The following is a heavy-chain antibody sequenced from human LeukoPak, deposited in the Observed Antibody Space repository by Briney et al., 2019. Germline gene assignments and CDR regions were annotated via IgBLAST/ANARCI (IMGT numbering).Heavy chain of an antibody. Sequence: PPGGSLRLSCAASGFTFSSYWMSWVRQAPGKGLEWVANIKQDGSEKYYVDSVKGRFTISRDNAKNSLYLQMNSLRAEDTAVYYCARDQLWFGELFGWANAFDIWGQGTMVTVSS. CDR2: IKQDGSEK. D-gene: IGHD3-10*01. CDR1: GFTFSSYW. J-gene: IGHJ3*02. CDR3: ARDQLWFGELFGWANAFDI. V-gene: IGHV3-7*01.